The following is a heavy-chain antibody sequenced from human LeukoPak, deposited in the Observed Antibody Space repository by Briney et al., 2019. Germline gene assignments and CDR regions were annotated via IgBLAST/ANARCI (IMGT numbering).Heavy chain of an antibody. D-gene: IGHD4-11*01. Sequence: SQTLSLTCTLSGGSINRTRSYWGCIRPPPGKGLELIGSIYYSAATHYSPSLRSRVTISVDTSTYQFSLRMHSMTAADTSFYYCATGSMTTRYYYYFHMDVWGPGTTVTVSS. CDR1: GGSINRTRSY. V-gene: IGHV4-39*01. J-gene: IGHJ6*03. CDR2: IYYSAAT. CDR3: ATGSMTTRYYYYFHMDV.